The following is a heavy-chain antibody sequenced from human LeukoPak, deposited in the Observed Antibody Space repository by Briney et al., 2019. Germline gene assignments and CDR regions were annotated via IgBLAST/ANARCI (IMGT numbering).Heavy chain of an antibody. D-gene: IGHD3-9*01. CDR1: GLTFDDYG. CDR2: ISYDGSNK. CDR3: AKAPLYYDILTGYYSGDYGMDV. Sequence: GGSLRLSCVASGLTFDDYGMHWVRQAPGKGLEWVAVISYDGSNKYYADSVKGRFTISRDNSKNTLYLQMNSLRAEDTAVYYCAKAPLYYDILTGYYSGDYGMDVWGQGTTVTVSS. V-gene: IGHV3-30*18. J-gene: IGHJ6*02.